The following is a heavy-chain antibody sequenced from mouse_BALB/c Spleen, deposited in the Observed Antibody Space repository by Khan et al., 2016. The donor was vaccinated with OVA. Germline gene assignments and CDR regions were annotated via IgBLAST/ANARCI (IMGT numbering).Heavy chain of an antibody. CDR1: GYTFTDYY. Sequence: VQLQESGTELTRPGASVKLSCKASGYTFTDYYITWVKQRTGQGLEWIGEIYPGSGNTYYNEKFKGKATLNADKSSNTAYMQPSSLKSEDSAVYFCARTDTASLEHRGQDTTLTVSS. V-gene: IGHV1-77*01. CDR3: ARTDTASLEH. J-gene: IGHJ2*01. CDR2: IYPGSGNT. D-gene: IGHD3-1*01.